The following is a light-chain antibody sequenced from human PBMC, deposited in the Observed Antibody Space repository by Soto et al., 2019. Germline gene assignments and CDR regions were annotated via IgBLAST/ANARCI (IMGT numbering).Light chain of an antibody. CDR1: NIETKA. J-gene: IGLJ2*01. CDR2: DDS. CDR3: QVWDHSSGVV. Sequence: SFVLTQAPSVSVAPGQTANITCGGTNIETKAVHWYRQKSGQAPVVVLYDDSDRPAGIPERFSGSNSGNTATLSISRVEAGDEADYYCQVWDHSSGVVFGGGTKVTVL. V-gene: IGLV3-21*02.